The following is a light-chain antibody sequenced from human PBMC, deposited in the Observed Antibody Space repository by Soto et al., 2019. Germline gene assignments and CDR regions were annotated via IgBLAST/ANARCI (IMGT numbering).Light chain of an antibody. J-gene: IGLJ3*02. CDR1: SSDVGSYNY. V-gene: IGLV2-8*01. Sequence: QSALTQPPSASGSPGQSVTISCTGTSSDVGSYNYVSWYQQHPGKAPKLMIYEVSKRPSGVPDRFSGSKSGNTASQTVSGLQAEDEADYYCCSYAGTNSLKVFGGGTKVTVL. CDR2: EVS. CDR3: CSYAGTNSLKV.